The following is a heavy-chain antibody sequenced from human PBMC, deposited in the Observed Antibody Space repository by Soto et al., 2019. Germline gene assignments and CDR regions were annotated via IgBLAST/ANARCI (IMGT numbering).Heavy chain of an antibody. V-gene: IGHV3-30*18. J-gene: IGHJ4*02. CDR1: GFTFSSYV. D-gene: IGHD2-21*02. CDR2: VSNDGSNK. Sequence: GGSLRLSCAASGFTFSSYVMHWVRQAPGKGLEWVAVVSNDGSNKDYADSVKGRFTISRDNSRNTLYLQVNSLRAEDTAVYYCAKDQTDVTLFDYWGQGTLVTVSS. CDR3: AKDQTDVTLFDY.